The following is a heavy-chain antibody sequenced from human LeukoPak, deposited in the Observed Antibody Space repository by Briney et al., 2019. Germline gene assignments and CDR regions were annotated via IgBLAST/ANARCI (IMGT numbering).Heavy chain of an antibody. CDR3: ARDHHRRLYDSQARDTFDI. CDR1: GFTFSHYE. Sequence: GGSLRLSCAASGFTFSHYEMNWVRQAPGKGLEWVSYISSSSTMYYADSVKGRFSISRDNAKNSLYLQMNSLRAEDTAVYYRARDHHRRLYDSQARDTFDIWGQGTMVTVSS. V-gene: IGHV3-69-1*01. J-gene: IGHJ3*02. CDR2: ISSSSTM. D-gene: IGHD3-22*01.